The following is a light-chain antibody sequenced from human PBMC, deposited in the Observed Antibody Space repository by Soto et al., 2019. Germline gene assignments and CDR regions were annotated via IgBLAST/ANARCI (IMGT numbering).Light chain of an antibody. Sequence: QSVLTQPASMSGSPGQSITISCNGTRSDIGTYNYLSWCQQHPGKAPRLVISDVSNRPSGVSNRFSGSKSGNTASLTITGLQSEDEADYYCMSYTTTSSFVFGSGTKLTVL. CDR2: DVS. J-gene: IGLJ1*01. V-gene: IGLV2-14*03. CDR3: MSYTTTSSFV. CDR1: RSDIGTYNY.